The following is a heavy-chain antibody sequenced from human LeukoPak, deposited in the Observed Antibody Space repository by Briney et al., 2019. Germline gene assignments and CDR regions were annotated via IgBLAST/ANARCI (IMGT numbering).Heavy chain of an antibody. Sequence: PSQTLSLTCTVSGGSISSGGYYWSWIRQHPGKGLEWIGYIYYSGSTYYNPSLKSRVTISVDTSKNQFSLKLSSVTAADTAVYYCARHADGSGSYYNWFDPWGQGTLVTVSS. CDR2: IYYSGST. J-gene: IGHJ5*02. CDR1: GGSISSGGYY. D-gene: IGHD3-10*01. CDR3: ARHADGSGSYYNWFDP. V-gene: IGHV4-31*03.